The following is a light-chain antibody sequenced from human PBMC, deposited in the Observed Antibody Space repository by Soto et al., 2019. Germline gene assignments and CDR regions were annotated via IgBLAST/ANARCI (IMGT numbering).Light chain of an antibody. V-gene: IGLV2-14*01. CDR1: SSDVGTYKY. CDR2: EVS. J-gene: IGLJ3*02. CDR3: SSYTSRSAPV. Sequence: QSALTQPASVSGSPGQSITISCTGTSSDVGTYKYVSWYQQLPGKAPKLMIYEVSNRPSGVSNRFSGSKSGNTASLTISELQAEDEADYYCSSYTSRSAPVFXGGTKGTV.